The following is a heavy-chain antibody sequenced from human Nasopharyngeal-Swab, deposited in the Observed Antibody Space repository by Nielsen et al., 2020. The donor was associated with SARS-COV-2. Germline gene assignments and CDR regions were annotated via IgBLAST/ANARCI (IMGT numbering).Heavy chain of an antibody. CDR2: ISWNSGDI. Sequence: SLKISCAASGFTFDDYAFHWVRQAPGKGLEWVSGISWNSGDIRYADSVKGRFTISRDNARNSLYLQMNSLRVDDTALYYCTKGRADYSNPSFDNWGQGTLVTVSS. CDR1: GFTFDDYA. D-gene: IGHD4-11*01. V-gene: IGHV3-9*01. J-gene: IGHJ4*02. CDR3: TKGRADYSNPSFDN.